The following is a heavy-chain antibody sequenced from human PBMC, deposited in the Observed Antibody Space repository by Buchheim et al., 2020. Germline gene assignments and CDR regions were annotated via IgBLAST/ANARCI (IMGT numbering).Heavy chain of an antibody. CDR3: ATDRHYDSSFFDY. Sequence: EVQLVESGGGLIKPGGSLRLSCVVSEFSFIDAWMSWVRQAPGKGLEWVARIKSKADGGTAVHAATVRGRFNISRDDSKNTLYLQMNSLKTEDTGVYYCATDRHYDSSFFDYWGQGTL. V-gene: IGHV3-15*01. CDR1: EFSFIDAW. CDR2: IKSKADGGTA. D-gene: IGHD3-22*01. J-gene: IGHJ4*02.